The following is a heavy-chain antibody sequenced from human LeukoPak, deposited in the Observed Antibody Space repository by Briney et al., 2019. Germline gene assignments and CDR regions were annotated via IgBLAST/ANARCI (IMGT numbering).Heavy chain of an antibody. J-gene: IGHJ6*03. CDR1: RNTFTNYW. D-gene: IGHD3-10*01. CDR3: ARQSLSYYYGSGSYRHYYYYYMDV. CDR2: IFPGDSET. V-gene: IGHV5-51*01. Sequence: GESLKISCKGSRNTFTNYWIGWVRQLPGKGLEWMGIIFPGDSETRNSPSFEGQVTISVDKSISTAYVQWSSLKASDTATYYCARQSLSYYYGSGSYRHYYYYYMDVWGKGTTVTVSS.